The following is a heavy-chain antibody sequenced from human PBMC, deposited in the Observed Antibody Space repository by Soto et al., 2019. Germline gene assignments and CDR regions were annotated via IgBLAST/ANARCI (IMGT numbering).Heavy chain of an antibody. Sequence: QVQLVQSGAEVKKPGSSVKVSCKASGGTFSSYAISWVRQAPGQGLEWMGGIIPIFGTANYAQKFQGRVTITADESTSTAYMELSSLISEYTAVYYCAREYSSQVVLWGCDIWGQGTMVTVSS. D-gene: IGHD6-19*01. V-gene: IGHV1-69*01. CDR2: IIPIFGTA. J-gene: IGHJ3*02. CDR1: GGTFSSYA. CDR3: AREYSSQVVLWGCDI.